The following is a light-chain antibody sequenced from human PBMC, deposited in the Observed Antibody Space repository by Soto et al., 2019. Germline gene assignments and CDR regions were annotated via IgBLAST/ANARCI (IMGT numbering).Light chain of an antibody. V-gene: IGLV2-14*01. CDR2: EVS. Sequence: QSALTQPASVSGSPRQSITISCTGTSSDVGGYNYVSWYQHHPGKAPKLMIYEVSNRPSGVSNRFSGSKSGNTASLTISGLQAEDEADYYCSSYTSSSTYVVFGGGTKLTVL. J-gene: IGLJ2*01. CDR3: SSYTSSSTYVV. CDR1: SSDVGGYNY.